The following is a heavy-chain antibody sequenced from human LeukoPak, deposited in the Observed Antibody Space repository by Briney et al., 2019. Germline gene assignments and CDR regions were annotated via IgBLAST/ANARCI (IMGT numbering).Heavy chain of an antibody. J-gene: IGHJ3*02. V-gene: IGHV3-21*06. CDR3: ARDRSGSWYAFDI. D-gene: IGHD6-13*01. Sequence: RGSLRLSCAASGFTFSSMNWVRQAPGKGLEWVSFISSSSDNIYYADPVKGRFTISRDIAKNSLYLQMNSLRAEDTAVYYCARDRSGSWYAFDIWGQGTMVTVSS. CDR2: ISSSSDNI. CDR1: GFTFSS.